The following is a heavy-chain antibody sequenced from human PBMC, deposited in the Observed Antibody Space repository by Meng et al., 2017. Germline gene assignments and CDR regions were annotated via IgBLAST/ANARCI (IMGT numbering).Heavy chain of an antibody. CDR1: GYSFTSYW. J-gene: IGHJ3*02. D-gene: IGHD1-26*01. V-gene: IGHV5-51*01. CDR2: ISPGDSDT. CDR3: ARGGVVGATGEGWGGAFDI. Sequence: GESLKISCKGSGYSFTSYWIGWVRPIPGKVLERMGIISPGDSDTSYSPSFQGQVTISADKSISTAYMPWSSLKASDTAMYYCARGGVVGATGEGWGGAFDIWGQGTMVTVSS.